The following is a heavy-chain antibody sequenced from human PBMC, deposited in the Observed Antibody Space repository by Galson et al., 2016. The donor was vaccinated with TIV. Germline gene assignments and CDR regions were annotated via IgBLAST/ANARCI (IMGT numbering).Heavy chain of an antibody. CDR2: ISYDGINK. D-gene: IGHD2-21*02. J-gene: IGHJ4*02. CDR3: ARETGCGGDCYYFDY. V-gene: IGHV3-30*01. Sequence: SLRLSCAASGFTFRSHAMHWVRQAPGKGLEWVADISYDGINKYYADSVKGRFTVPRDNSKSTLYLQLNSLRTEDTAVYYCARETGCGGDCYYFDYWGQGTLVTVSS. CDR1: GFTFRSHA.